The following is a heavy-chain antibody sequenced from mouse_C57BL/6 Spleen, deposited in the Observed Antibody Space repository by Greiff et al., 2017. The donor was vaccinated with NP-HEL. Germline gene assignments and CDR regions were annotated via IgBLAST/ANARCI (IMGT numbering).Heavy chain of an antibody. CDR3: ATHYGSSYWYFDV. J-gene: IGHJ1*03. D-gene: IGHD1-1*01. V-gene: IGHV2-9-1*01. CDR2: IWTGGGT. CDR1: GFSLTSYA. Sequence: VQLQQSGPGLVAPPQSLSITCTVSGFSLTSYAISWVRQPPGKGLEWLGVIWTGGGTNYNSALKSRLSISKDNSKSQVFLKMNSLQTDDTARYYCATHYGSSYWYFDVWGTGTTVTVSS.